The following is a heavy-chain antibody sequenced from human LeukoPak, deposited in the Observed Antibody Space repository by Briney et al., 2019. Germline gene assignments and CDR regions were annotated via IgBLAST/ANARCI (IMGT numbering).Heavy chain of an antibody. CDR3: AREMVRGFDY. J-gene: IGHJ4*02. V-gene: IGHV3-21*01. Sequence: GGSLRLSCAASGFTFSSYTMNWVRQAPGKGLEWVSSISNNGHYIYYADSLKGRFTISRDSAKNSLYLQMDSLRAEDTAVYYCAREMVRGFDYWGQGTLVTVSS. CDR2: ISNNGHYI. D-gene: IGHD3-10*01. CDR1: GFTFSSYT.